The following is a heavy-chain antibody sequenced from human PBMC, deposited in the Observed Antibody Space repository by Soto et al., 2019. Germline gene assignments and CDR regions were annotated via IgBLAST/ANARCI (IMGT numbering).Heavy chain of an antibody. V-gene: IGHV3-23*01. Sequence: EVQLLESGGGLVQPGGSLRLSCAASGFTFSSYAMSWVRQAPGKGLEWVSAISGSGGSTYYADSVKGRFTISRDNSKNTLYLQMNSLRAEDTAVYYCAKEGSFGQQLVLYFDYWGQGTLVTVSS. CDR2: ISGSGGST. D-gene: IGHD6-13*01. CDR3: AKEGSFGQQLVLYFDY. CDR1: GFTFSSYA. J-gene: IGHJ4*02.